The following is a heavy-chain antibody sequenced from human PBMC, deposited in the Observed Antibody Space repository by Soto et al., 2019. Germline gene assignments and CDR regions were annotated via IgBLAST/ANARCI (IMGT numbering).Heavy chain of an antibody. CDR2: INTDGSST. CDR1: GFTFSSFW. J-gene: IGHJ4*02. D-gene: IGHD3-10*01. CDR3: AKRGVDTFGLSY. Sequence: GGSLRLSCAVSGFTFSSFWMHWVRQAPGEGLVWVSCINTDGSSTSYADSVKGRFTISRDNAKNTLYLQMNSLRVEDTAMYYCAKRGVDTFGLSYWGQGTLVTVSS. V-gene: IGHV3-74*01.